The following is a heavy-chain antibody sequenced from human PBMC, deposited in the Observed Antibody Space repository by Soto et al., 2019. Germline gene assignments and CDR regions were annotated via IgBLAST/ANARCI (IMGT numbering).Heavy chain of an antibody. CDR2: FSVGGDRT. J-gene: IGHJ5*01. Sequence: GGSLRLSCAAFGFTFSTNNMAWVRQTPGKGLEWVSVFSVGGDRTFYLESVKGRFTISSDTYKNVVYLQMNSLRADDTAVYFCAKWDGYGDSWGQGTLVTVSS. CDR1: GFTFSTNN. CDR3: AKWDGYGDS. V-gene: IGHV3-23*01. D-gene: IGHD5-12*01.